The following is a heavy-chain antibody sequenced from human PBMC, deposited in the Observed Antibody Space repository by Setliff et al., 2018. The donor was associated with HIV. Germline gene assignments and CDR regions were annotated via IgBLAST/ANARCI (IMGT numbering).Heavy chain of an antibody. D-gene: IGHD3-10*01. CDR1: GFTLSSSP. CDR3: ARGGTEYYYYFDL. V-gene: IGHV3-30*14. J-gene: IGHJ4*02. Sequence: GSLRLSCAASGFTLSSSPMHWVRQAPGKGLEWVAVVSYLGKNIYYADSVQGRFTISRGTSDNTLYLHMNDLRPEDSALYYCARGGTEYYYYFDLWGQGTPVTVSS. CDR2: VSYLGKNI.